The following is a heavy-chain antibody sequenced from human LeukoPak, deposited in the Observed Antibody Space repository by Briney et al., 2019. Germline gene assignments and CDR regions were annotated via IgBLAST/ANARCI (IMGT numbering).Heavy chain of an antibody. CDR2: ISSSGSTI. CDR1: GXTFSSYE. Sequence: PGGSLRLSWAASGXTFSSYEVNWVRQAPGKGLEWVSYISSSGSTIYYADSVKGRFTISRDNAKNSLYLQMNSLRAEDTAVYYCAIARAAAGMFDYWGQGTLVTVSS. J-gene: IGHJ4*02. CDR3: AIARAAAGMFDY. V-gene: IGHV3-48*03. D-gene: IGHD6-13*01.